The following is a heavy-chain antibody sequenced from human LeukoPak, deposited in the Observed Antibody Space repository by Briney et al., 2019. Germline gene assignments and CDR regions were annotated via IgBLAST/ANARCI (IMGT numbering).Heavy chain of an antibody. V-gene: IGHV3-33*01. Sequence: PGGSLRLSCAASGFTFSSYGMHWVRQAPGKGLEWVAVIWYDGSNKYYADSVKGRFTISRDNSKNTLYLQMNSLRAEDTAVYYCARDPDPLTAMVAYYFDYWGQGTLVTVSS. CDR3: ARDPDPLTAMVAYYFDY. CDR2: IWYDGSNK. D-gene: IGHD5-18*01. CDR1: GFTFSSYG. J-gene: IGHJ4*02.